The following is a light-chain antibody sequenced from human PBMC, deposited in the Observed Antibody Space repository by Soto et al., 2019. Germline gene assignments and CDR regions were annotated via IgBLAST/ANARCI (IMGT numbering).Light chain of an antibody. J-gene: IGLJ2*01. CDR1: SSDVGSYNL. V-gene: IGLV2-23*02. CDR2: EVN. CDR3: CSYAGSSPVL. Sequence: QSVLTQPASVSGSPGQSITISCTGTSSDVGSYNLVSWYQHRPGKAPQLMIYEVNKRPSGVSDRFSGSKSGNTASLTVSGLQAEYEAAYYCCSYAGSSPVLFGGGTKLTVL.